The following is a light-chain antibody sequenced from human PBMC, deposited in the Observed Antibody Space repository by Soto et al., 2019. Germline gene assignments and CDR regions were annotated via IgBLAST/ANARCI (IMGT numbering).Light chain of an antibody. CDR2: GAS. CDR1: QSVINNY. Sequence: TLSPATVSLSPGEIGTGSFRAIQSVINNYLSWYQQKPGQAPRLLIYGASNSAAGIPDRCSGSGSGTDFTLTSIRLEHDEVALYYWQHYCRSSTFGQGTKLEIK. CDR3: QHYCRSST. J-gene: IGKJ1*01. V-gene: IGKV3-20*01.